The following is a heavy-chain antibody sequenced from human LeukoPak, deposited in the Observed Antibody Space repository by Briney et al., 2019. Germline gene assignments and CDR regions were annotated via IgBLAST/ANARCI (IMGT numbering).Heavy chain of an antibody. CDR1: GGSISSYY. J-gene: IGHJ4*02. CDR2: IYTSGST. Sequence: TSETLSLTCTVSGGSISSYYWSWIRQPAGKGLEWIGRIYTSGSTNYNPSLKSRVTIPVDTSKNQFSLKLSSVTAADTAVYYCARVSYYYDSSGYSYYFDYWGQGTLVTVSS. V-gene: IGHV4-4*07. CDR3: ARVSYYYDSSGYSYYFDY. D-gene: IGHD3-22*01.